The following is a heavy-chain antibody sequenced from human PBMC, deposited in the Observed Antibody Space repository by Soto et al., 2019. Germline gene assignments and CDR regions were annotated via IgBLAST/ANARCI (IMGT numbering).Heavy chain of an antibody. J-gene: IGHJ4*02. V-gene: IGHV3-23*01. D-gene: IGHD6-13*01. Sequence: GGSLRLSCAASGFTFSSYAMSWVRQAPGKGLEWVSGISGSGGSTYYADSVKGRFTISRDNSKNTLYLQMNSLRAEDTAVYYCAKVEAAAGSKYWGPGTLVTVSS. CDR2: ISGSGGST. CDR3: AKVEAAAGSKY. CDR1: GFTFSSYA.